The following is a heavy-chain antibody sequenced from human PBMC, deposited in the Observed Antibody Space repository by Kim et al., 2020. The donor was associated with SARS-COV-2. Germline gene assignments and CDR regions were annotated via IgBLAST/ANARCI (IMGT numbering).Heavy chain of an antibody. J-gene: IGHJ3*01. V-gene: IGHV3-74*01. CDR3: AREGHGHGFDV. Sequence: EDSVKGGFTIARDNAKSTLYLQMNSLRAEDTAVYYCAREGHGHGFDVWGQGTMVTVSS.